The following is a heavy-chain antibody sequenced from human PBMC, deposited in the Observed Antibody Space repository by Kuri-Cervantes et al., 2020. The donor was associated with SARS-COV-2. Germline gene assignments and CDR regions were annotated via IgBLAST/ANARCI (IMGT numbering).Heavy chain of an antibody. D-gene: IGHD6-19*01. V-gene: IGHV1-46*01. CDR3: AREGGISVAGTGFDY. CDR1: GYTFTNYY. J-gene: IGHJ4*02. Sequence: ASVKVSCNASGYTFTNYYMQWVRQAPAKGPEWMGIIHPSGGSTTYAQKFQGRVTMTRDTSISTAYMELSRLRSDDTAVYYCAREGGISVAGTGFDYWGQGTLVTVSS. CDR2: IHPSGGST.